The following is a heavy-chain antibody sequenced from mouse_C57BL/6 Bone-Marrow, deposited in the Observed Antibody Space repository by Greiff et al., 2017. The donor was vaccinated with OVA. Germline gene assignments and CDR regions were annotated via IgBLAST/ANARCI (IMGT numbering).Heavy chain of an antibody. J-gene: IGHJ2*01. CDR2: ISSGSSTI. CDR3: ARNWDGRLLFDY. V-gene: IGHV5-17*01. Sequence: EVQLQESGGGLVKPGGSLKLSCAASGFTFSDYGMHWVRQAPEKGLEWVAYISSGSSTIYYADTVKGRFTISRDNAKNTLFLQMTSLRSEDTAMYYCARNWDGRLLFDYWGQGTTLTVSS. D-gene: IGHD4-1*01. CDR1: GFTFSDYG.